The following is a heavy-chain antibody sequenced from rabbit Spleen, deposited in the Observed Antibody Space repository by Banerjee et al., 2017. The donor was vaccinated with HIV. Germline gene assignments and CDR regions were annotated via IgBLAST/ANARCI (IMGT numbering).Heavy chain of an antibody. CDR2: IYAGSSGST. CDR3: ARGSATMTMVITGYYLNL. V-gene: IGHV1S40*01. CDR1: GFSFSSRYW. D-gene: IGHD2-1*01. Sequence: QSLEESGGDLVKPGASLTLTCTASGFSFSSRYWISWVRQAPGKGLECIACIYAGSSGSTYYASWAKGRFTISKTSSTTVTLQMTSLTAADTATYFCARGSATMTMVITGYYLNLWGQGTLVTVS. J-gene: IGHJ4*01.